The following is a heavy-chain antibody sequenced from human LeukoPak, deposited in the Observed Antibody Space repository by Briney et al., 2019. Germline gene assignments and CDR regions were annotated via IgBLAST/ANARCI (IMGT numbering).Heavy chain of an antibody. CDR2: INHSGST. Sequence: SETLSLTCAVYGGSFSGYYWSWIRQPPGKGLEWIGEINHSGSTNYNPSLKSRVTISVGTSKNQFSLKLSSVTAADTAVYYCARATEWFGELYKPNWFDPWGQGTLVTVSS. D-gene: IGHD3-10*01. V-gene: IGHV4-34*01. J-gene: IGHJ5*02. CDR3: ARATEWFGELYKPNWFDP. CDR1: GGSFSGYY.